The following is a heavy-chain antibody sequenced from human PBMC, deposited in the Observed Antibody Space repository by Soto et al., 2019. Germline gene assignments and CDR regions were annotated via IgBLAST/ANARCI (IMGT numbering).Heavy chain of an antibody. V-gene: IGHV3-7*01. CDR1: GFTFSSYW. D-gene: IGHD3-22*01. Sequence: PGGSLRLSCAASGFTFSSYWMSWVRQAPGKGLEWVANIKQDGSEKYYVDSVKGRFTISRDNAKNSLYLQMNSLRAEDTAVYYCARGPYHYDSSGYPFDYWGQGTLVTVSS. CDR3: ARGPYHYDSSGYPFDY. J-gene: IGHJ4*02. CDR2: IKQDGSEK.